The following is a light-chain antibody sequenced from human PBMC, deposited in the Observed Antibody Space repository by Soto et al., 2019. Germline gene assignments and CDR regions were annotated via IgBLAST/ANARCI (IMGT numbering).Light chain of an antibody. V-gene: IGKV3-15*01. CDR3: QQYNKWPWT. CDR2: DAS. CDR1: RGASSN. Sequence: EIVMTQSPATLSVSPGDRATLSCRASRGASSNLAWYQQKPGQAPRLLSHDASVRATGIPPRFSGSESDTEFTLTISSRQSEDSAVYYCQQYNKWPWTFGQGTKVEIK. J-gene: IGKJ1*01.